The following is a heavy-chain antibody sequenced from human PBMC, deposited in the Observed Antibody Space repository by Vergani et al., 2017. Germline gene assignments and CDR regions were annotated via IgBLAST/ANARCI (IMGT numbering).Heavy chain of an antibody. CDR3: SAQTQSCHDY. D-gene: IGHD3-10*01. CDR1: GFTFTNFA. J-gene: IGHJ4*02. CDR2: IRRRSEHYAT. V-gene: IGHV3-73*01. Sequence: EVQLVESGGDLVQPGGSLRLSCAASGFTFTNFAMTWVRQAPGEGLEWLGHIRRRSEHYATAYGPSLIGRATISRDDSTNTAYLQLSSLGTDDTAIYFCSAQTQSCHDYWGQGTLVAVSS.